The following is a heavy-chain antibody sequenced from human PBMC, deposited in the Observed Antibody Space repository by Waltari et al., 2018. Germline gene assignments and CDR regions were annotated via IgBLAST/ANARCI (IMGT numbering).Heavy chain of an antibody. CDR2: INTDGSST. CDR3: AREKIDSSDAFDI. D-gene: IGHD3-22*01. V-gene: IGHV3-74*01. Sequence: EVQLVESGGGLVQPGGSLRLSCAASGFTFSSYWMHWVRQAPGKGLGLVSRINTDGSSTSYADSVKGRFTISRDNAKNTLYLQMNSLRAEDTAVYYCAREKIDSSDAFDIWGQGTMVTVSS. CDR1: GFTFSSYW. J-gene: IGHJ3*02.